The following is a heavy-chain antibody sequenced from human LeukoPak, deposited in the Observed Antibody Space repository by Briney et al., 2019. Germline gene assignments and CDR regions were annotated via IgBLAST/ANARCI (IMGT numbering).Heavy chain of an antibody. CDR2: IKSKTHGGTT. Sequence: GGSLRLSCVASGFTFSSYAMSWVRQAPGKGLEWVGRIKSKTHGGTTDYAAPVKGRFTISRDDSKNTLYLQMNSLKTEDTAVYYCTTVGYSGYDFNYWGQGTLVTVSS. J-gene: IGHJ4*02. D-gene: IGHD5-12*01. CDR3: TTVGYSGYDFNY. CDR1: GFTFSSYA. V-gene: IGHV3-15*01.